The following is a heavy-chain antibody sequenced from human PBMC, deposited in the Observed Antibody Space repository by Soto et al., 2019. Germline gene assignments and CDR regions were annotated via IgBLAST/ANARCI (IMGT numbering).Heavy chain of an antibody. V-gene: IGHV4-4*07. D-gene: IGHD5-12*01. CDR2: IFSGGST. CDR1: GGSINTFY. Sequence: SETLSLTCTVSGGSINTFYWSWVRQPAGKGLEWIGRIFSGGSTSFNPSLESRVAMSVDTSKNHFSLNLSSVTAADMAVYYCAREGSYSAYNFAHGIQLWSFDFWGQGALVTAPQ. J-gene: IGHJ4*02. CDR3: AREGSYSAYNFAHGIQLWSFDF.